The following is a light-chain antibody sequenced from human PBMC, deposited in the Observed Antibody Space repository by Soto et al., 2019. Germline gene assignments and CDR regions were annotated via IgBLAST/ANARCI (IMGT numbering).Light chain of an antibody. CDR1: QGISSY. J-gene: IGKJ5*01. Sequence: AIRMTQSPSSFSASTGDRVTITCRASQGISSYLAWYQQKPGKAPKLLIYAASTLKSGVPARFSGSGSGTEFTLTISSLQPDDFATYYCQQYNTYSTFGQGTRLEI. CDR2: AAS. CDR3: QQYNTYST. V-gene: IGKV1-8*01.